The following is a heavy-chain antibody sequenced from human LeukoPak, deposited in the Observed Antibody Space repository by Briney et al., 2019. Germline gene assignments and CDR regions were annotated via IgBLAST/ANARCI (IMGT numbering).Heavy chain of an antibody. CDR3: AKDIGVANYFDY. CDR1: GFTFSSYA. D-gene: IGHD3-16*02. Sequence: GGALRLSCAASGFTFSSYAMSWVRQAPGKGLEGVSAISGSGGSTYYADSVKGRFTISRDNSKNTLYLQMNSLRAEDTAVYYCAKDIGVANYFDYWGQGTLVTVSS. V-gene: IGHV3-23*01. J-gene: IGHJ4*02. CDR2: ISGSGGST.